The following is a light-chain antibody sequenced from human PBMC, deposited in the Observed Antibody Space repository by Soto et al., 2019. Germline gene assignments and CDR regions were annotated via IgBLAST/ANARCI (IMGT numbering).Light chain of an antibody. J-gene: IGLJ2*01. CDR2: GNS. Sequence: QSVLTQPPSVSGAPGQRVTISCTGSSSNIGAGYDVHWYQQLPGTAPKLLIYGNSNRPSGVPDRFSGSKSGTSASLAITGLQAEEEADYYCQSYDSSLSVYVVFGGGTKVTVL. V-gene: IGLV1-40*01. CDR3: QSYDSSLSVYVV. CDR1: SSNIGAGYD.